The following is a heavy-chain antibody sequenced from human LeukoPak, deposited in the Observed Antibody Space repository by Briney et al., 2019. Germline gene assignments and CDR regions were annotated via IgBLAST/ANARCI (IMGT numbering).Heavy chain of an antibody. D-gene: IGHD3-9*01. Sequence: SETLSLTCTVSGGSISSSSYYWGWIRQPPGKGLEWIGSIYYSGSTYYNPSLKSRVTISVDTSKNQFSLKLSSVTAADTAVYYCARDSATILLLPRGAFDIWGQGTMVTVSS. CDR1: GGSISSSSYY. CDR3: ARDSATILLLPRGAFDI. CDR2: IYYSGST. J-gene: IGHJ3*02. V-gene: IGHV4-39*07.